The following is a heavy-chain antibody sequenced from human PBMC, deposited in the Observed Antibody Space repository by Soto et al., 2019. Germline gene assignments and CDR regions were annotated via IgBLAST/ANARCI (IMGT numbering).Heavy chain of an antibody. D-gene: IGHD3-22*01. CDR2: MYNTGST. CDR1: GGSISRYY. J-gene: IGHJ4*02. Sequence: SETLSLTCTVSGGSISRYYWSWIRQPPGKGLEWIGYMYNTGSTVYNPSFKSRVTISLDTSKNQFSLKLNSVTAADTAVYYCARLGGYYQAFDQWGQGSLVTVSS. V-gene: IGHV4-59*08. CDR3: ARLGGYYQAFDQ.